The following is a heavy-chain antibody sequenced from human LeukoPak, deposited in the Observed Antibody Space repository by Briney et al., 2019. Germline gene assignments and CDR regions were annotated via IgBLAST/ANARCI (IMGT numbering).Heavy chain of an antibody. CDR2: ISYDGSNK. V-gene: IGHV3-30-3*01. J-gene: IGHJ4*02. CDR3: ARDSRDPQPFFDY. Sequence: PGGSPRLSCAASGFTFSSYAMHWVRQAPGKGLEWVAVISYDGSNKYYADSVKGRFTIPRDNSKNTLYLQMNSLRAEDTAVYYCARDSRDPQPFFDYWGQGTLVTVSS. D-gene: IGHD1-1*01. CDR1: GFTFSSYA.